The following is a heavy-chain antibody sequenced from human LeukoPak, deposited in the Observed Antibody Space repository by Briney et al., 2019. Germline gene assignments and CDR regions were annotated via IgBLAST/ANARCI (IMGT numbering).Heavy chain of an antibody. CDR3: AIQRWLQSGTINYFDY. CDR2: ISGNGVDT. V-gene: IGHV3-23*01. J-gene: IGHJ4*02. Sequence: PGGSLRLPCAASGFTFSNYLMSWVRQAPGKGLEWVSAISGNGVDTYYADSVKGRFTISRDNSKNTLYLQMNSLRPDDTAVYYCAIQRWLQSGTINYFDYWGQGTLVTVSS. D-gene: IGHD5-24*01. CDR1: GFTFSNYL.